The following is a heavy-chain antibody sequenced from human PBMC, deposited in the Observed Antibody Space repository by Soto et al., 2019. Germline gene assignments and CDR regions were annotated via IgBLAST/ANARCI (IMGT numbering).Heavy chain of an antibody. CDR1: GGSISSYC. V-gene: IGHV4-59*01. CDR3: ARGGGMEHDHDAFDI. J-gene: IGHJ3*02. CDR2: IYYSGST. Sequence: SETLSLTCTVPGGSISSYCWSWIRQPPGKGLEWIGYIYYSGSTNYNPSLKSRVTISVDTSKNQFSLKLSSVTAADTAVYYCARGGGMEHDHDAFDIWGQGTMVTVSS. D-gene: IGHD3-16*01.